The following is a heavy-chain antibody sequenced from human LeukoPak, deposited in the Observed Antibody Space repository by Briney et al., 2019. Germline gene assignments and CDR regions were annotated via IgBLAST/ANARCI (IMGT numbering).Heavy chain of an antibody. Sequence: QSGGSLRLSCAASGFTVGYNYMTWVRQAPGKGLEWVAAIYNSGSTYYADSVKGRFTISRDNSKNTMYLQMNSLKGEDTAVYYCARDREQGPNWFDPWGQGTLVTVSS. D-gene: IGHD1/OR15-1a*01. V-gene: IGHV3-53*01. CDR3: ARDREQGPNWFDP. J-gene: IGHJ5*02. CDR1: GFTVGYNY. CDR2: IYNSGST.